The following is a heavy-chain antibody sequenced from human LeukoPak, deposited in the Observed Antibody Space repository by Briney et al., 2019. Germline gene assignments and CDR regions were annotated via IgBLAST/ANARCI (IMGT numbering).Heavy chain of an antibody. J-gene: IGHJ6*03. CDR2: ISSSGSTI. CDR1: GLTFSSYA. V-gene: IGHV3-48*03. CDR3: AREYAGRYFDWLLTNYYYYYYMDV. Sequence: TGGSLRLSCAASGLTFSSYAMNWVRQAPGKGLEWVSYISSSGSTIYYADSVKGRFTISRDNAKNSLYLQMNSLRAEDTAVYYCAREYAGRYFDWLLTNYYYYYYMDVWGKGTTVTISS. D-gene: IGHD3-9*01.